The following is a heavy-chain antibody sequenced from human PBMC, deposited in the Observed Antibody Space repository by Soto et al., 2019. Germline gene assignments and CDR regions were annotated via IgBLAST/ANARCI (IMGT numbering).Heavy chain of an antibody. CDR3: ASEAGAGAATHNYGLDV. CDR2: IWYDGSNK. Sequence: GGSLRLSCAASGFTFSSYGMHWVRQAPGKGLEWVAVIWYDGSNKYYADSVKGRFTISRDNSKNTLYLQMNSLRAEDTAVYYCASEAGAGAATHNYGLDVWGQETTVTVSS. J-gene: IGHJ6*02. CDR1: GFTFSSYG. D-gene: IGHD1-26*01. V-gene: IGHV3-33*01.